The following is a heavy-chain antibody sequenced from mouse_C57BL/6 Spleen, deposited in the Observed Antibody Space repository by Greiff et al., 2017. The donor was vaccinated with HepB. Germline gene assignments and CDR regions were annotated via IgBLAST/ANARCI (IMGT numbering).Heavy chain of an antibody. CDR2: ISSGSSTI. CDR1: GFTFSDYG. J-gene: IGHJ4*01. V-gene: IGHV5-17*01. D-gene: IGHD1-1*01. Sequence: DVMLVESGGGLVKPGGSLKLSCAASGFTFSDYGMHWVRQAPEKGLEWVAYISSGSSTIYYADTVKGRFTISRDNAKNTLFLQMTSLRSEDTAMYYCARGFYYGSSYYAMDYWGQGTSVTVSS. CDR3: ARGFYYGSSYYAMDY.